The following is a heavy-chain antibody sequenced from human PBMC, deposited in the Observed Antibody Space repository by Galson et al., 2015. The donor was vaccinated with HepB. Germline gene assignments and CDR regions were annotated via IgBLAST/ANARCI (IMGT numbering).Heavy chain of an antibody. V-gene: IGHV1-18*04. CDR3: ARTEWLPHMGPYFDY. J-gene: IGHJ4*02. Sequence: SVKVSCKASGYTFTSYGISWVRQAPGQGLEWMGWISAYNGNTNYAQKLQGRVTMTTDTSTSTAYMELRSLRSDDTAVYYCARTEWLPHMGPYFDYCGQGTLVTVSS. CDR2: ISAYNGNT. CDR1: GYTFTSYG. D-gene: IGHD3-3*01.